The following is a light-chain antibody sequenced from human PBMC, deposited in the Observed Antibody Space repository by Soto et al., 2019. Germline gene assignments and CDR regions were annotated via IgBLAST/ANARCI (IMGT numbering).Light chain of an antibody. CDR3: QQYNKWPPYT. Sequence: EIVMTQSPANWSVSPGERATLSSRASQSVSSNLAWYQQKPGQGPRLLIYGASTRATSIPARFSGSGSGTEFTLTINSLQSEDFAVYYCQQYNKWPPYTFGQGTKLEIK. CDR2: GAS. V-gene: IGKV3-15*01. CDR1: QSVSSN. J-gene: IGKJ2*01.